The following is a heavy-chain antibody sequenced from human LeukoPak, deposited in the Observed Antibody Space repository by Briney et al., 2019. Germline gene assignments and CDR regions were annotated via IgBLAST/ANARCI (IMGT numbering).Heavy chain of an antibody. V-gene: IGHV1-46*01. CDR3: ARPPYYYDSSGPWDY. D-gene: IGHD3-22*01. CDR1: GYTFTSYY. CDR2: INPSGGDT. Sequence: GASAKVSCKASGYTFTSYYIHWVRQAPGQGLEWMGKINPSGGDTVYAQKFQARVTMTRDTSTSTVYMELGSLRSEDTAVYYCARPPYYYDSSGPWDYWGQGTLVTVSS. J-gene: IGHJ4*02.